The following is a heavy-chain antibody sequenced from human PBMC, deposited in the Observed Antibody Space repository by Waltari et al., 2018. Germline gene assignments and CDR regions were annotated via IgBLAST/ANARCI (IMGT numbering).Heavy chain of an antibody. CDR2: VDPEDGET. J-gene: IGHJ4*02. Sequence: EVQLVQSGAEVKKPGATVKISCKVSGYTFTDYYMHWVQQAPGQGLEWMGLVDPEDGETIYAEKFQGRVTITADTSTDTAYMELSSLRSEDTAVYYCATGSYCSGGSCLAVYNYWGQGTLVTVSS. V-gene: IGHV1-69-2*01. D-gene: IGHD2-15*01. CDR3: ATGSYCSGGSCLAVYNY. CDR1: GYTFTDYY.